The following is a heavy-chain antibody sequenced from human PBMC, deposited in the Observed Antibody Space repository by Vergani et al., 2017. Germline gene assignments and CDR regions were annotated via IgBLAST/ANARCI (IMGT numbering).Heavy chain of an antibody. Sequence: EVQLVESGGGLVQPGRSLRLSCAASGFTFDDYAMQWVRQAPGKGLEWVSGISWNSGSIGYADSVKGRFTISRDNAKNSLYLQMNSLRAEDTALYYCAKDMGGDYGWFDPWGQGTLVTVSS. CDR1: GFTFDDYA. V-gene: IGHV3-9*01. CDR3: AKDMGGDYGWFDP. J-gene: IGHJ5*02. CDR2: ISWNSGSI. D-gene: IGHD4-17*01.